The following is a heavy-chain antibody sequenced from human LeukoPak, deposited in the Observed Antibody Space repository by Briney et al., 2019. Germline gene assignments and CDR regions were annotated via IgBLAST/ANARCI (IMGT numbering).Heavy chain of an antibody. V-gene: IGHV3-21*01. CDR1: GFTFSSYS. CDR2: ISSSSSYI. J-gene: IGHJ4*02. CDR3: ASAAWGVGVQADFGY. D-gene: IGHD1-1*01. Sequence: GESLGLSCAASGFTFSSYSMNWVRQAPGKGLEWVSSISSSSSYIYYADSVKGRFTISRDNAKNSLYLQMNSLRAEDTAVYYCASAAWGVGVQADFGYWGKGTLVTVSS.